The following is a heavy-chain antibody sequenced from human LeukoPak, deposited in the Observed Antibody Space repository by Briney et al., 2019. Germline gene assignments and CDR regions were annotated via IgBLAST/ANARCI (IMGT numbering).Heavy chain of an antibody. Sequence: GGSLRLSCAVSGFTFSSYWMSWVRQAPGKGLEWVANINHDGSEQYYVDSVKGRFTISRDNAKNSLYLQMNSLRAEDTAVYYCAELGITMIGGVWGKGTTVTISS. CDR2: INHDGSEQ. CDR3: AELGITMIGGV. J-gene: IGHJ6*04. V-gene: IGHV3-7*01. CDR1: GFTFSSYW. D-gene: IGHD3-10*02.